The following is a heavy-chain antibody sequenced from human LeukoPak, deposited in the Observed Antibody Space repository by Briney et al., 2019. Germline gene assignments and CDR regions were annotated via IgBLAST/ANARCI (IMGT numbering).Heavy chain of an antibody. CDR1: GFTLSSYA. D-gene: IGHD3-9*01. J-gene: IGHJ4*02. CDR2: IYSGGST. CDR3: ARENDDILTGYSTH. V-gene: IGHV3-66*01. Sequence: GGSLRLSCAASGFTLSSYAMSWVRQAPGKGLEWVSVIYSGGSTYYADSVKGRFTISRDNSKNTLYLQMNSLRAEDTAVYYCARENDDILTGYSTHWGQGTLVTVSS.